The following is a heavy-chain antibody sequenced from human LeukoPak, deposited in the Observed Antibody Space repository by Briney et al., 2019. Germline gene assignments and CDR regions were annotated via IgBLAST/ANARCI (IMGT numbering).Heavy chain of an antibody. D-gene: IGHD2-15*01. CDR1: GGSFSGYY. CDR2: INHSGST. Sequence: PSETLSLTCAVYGGSFSGYYWSWIRQPPGKGLEWIGEINHSGSTNYNPSLKSRVTISVDTSKNQFSLKLSSVTAADTAVYYCARHWAAATLDYWGQGTLVTVSS. CDR3: ARHWAAATLDY. V-gene: IGHV4-34*01. J-gene: IGHJ4*02.